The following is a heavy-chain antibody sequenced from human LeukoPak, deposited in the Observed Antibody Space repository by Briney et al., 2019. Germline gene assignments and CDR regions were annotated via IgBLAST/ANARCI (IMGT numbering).Heavy chain of an antibody. D-gene: IGHD3-10*01. Sequence: SVKVSCKASGGTSSSYAISWVRQAPGQGLEWMGGIIPIFGTANYAQKFQGRVTITADESTSTAYMELSSLRSEDTAVYYCARDSRAGSGSRPHDWGQGTLVTVSS. V-gene: IGHV1-69*13. CDR2: IIPIFGTA. J-gene: IGHJ4*02. CDR3: ARDSRAGSGSRPHD. CDR1: GGTSSSYA.